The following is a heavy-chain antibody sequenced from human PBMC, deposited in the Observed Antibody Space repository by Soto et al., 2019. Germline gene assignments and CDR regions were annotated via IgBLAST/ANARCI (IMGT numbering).Heavy chain of an antibody. J-gene: IGHJ5*01. V-gene: IGHV6-1*01. CDR2: TYYRSNWYT. D-gene: IGHD2-8*01. CDR1: GDSVSTNSAT. CDR3: ARLIGNSWLDS. Sequence: QIHLQQSGPGLVKPSQTLSLTCAIYGDSVSTNSATWDWIRQSPSRGLEWLGRTYYRSNWYTDYSVSLKGRITISPDTANNQLSLQLNSVTPDDTAVYYCARLIGNSWLDSWGQGTLVTVSS.